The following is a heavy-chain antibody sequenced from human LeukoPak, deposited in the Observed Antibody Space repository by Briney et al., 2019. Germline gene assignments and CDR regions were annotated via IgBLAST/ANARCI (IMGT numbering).Heavy chain of an antibody. CDR1: GFTFDDYA. Sequence: GRSLRLSCAASGFTFDDYAMHWVRQAPGKGLEGVSGISWNSGSIGYADSVKGRFTISRDNAKNSLYLQMNSLRAEDTALYYCAKDIAAAGIGVKVGFDYWGQGTLVTVSS. J-gene: IGHJ4*02. CDR3: AKDIAAAGIGVKVGFDY. D-gene: IGHD6-13*01. CDR2: ISWNSGSI. V-gene: IGHV3-9*01.